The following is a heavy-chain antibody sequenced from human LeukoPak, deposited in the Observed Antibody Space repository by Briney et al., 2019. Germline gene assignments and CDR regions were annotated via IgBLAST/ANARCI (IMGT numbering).Heavy chain of an antibody. CDR1: GGTFSSYA. Sequence: SVKVSCKASGGTFSSYAISWVRQAPGQGLEWMGGIIPIFGTANYAQEFQGRVTITADESTSTAYMELSSPGSEDTAVYYCARSSRYYDSSGLQAYYFNYWGQGTLVTVSS. CDR3: ARSSRYYDSSGLQAYYFNY. CDR2: IIPIFGTA. J-gene: IGHJ4*02. D-gene: IGHD3-22*01. V-gene: IGHV1-69*01.